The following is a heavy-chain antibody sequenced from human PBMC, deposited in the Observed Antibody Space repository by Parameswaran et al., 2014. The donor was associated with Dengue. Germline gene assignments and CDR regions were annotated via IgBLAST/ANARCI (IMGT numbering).Heavy chain of an antibody. Sequence: RWIRQPPGKGLEWIGYIYYSGSTYYNPSLKSRVTISVDTSKNQFSLKLSSVTAADTAVYYCARGRVYDFWSGYYTGMDDGMDVWGQGTTVTVSS. CDR2: IYYSGST. CDR3: ARGRVYDFWSGYYTGMDDGMDV. J-gene: IGHJ6*02. D-gene: IGHD3-3*01. V-gene: IGHV4-31*02.